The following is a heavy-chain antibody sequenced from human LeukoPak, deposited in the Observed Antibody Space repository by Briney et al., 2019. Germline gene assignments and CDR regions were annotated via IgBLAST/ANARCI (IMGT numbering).Heavy chain of an antibody. J-gene: IGHJ4*02. CDR2: ISGSGGST. D-gene: IGHD1-26*01. V-gene: IGHV3-23*01. CDR1: GFTFSSYA. CDR3: AKARGSYLTRPDY. Sequence: GGSLRLSCAASGFTFSSYAMSWVRQAPGKGLEWVSAISGSGGSTYYADSVKGRFTISRDNSKNTLYLQMNGLRAEDTAVYYCAKARGSYLTRPDYWGQGTLVTVSS.